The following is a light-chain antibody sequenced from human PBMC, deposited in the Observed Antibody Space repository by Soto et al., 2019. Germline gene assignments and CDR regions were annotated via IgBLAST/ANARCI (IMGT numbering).Light chain of an antibody. Sequence: DIVMTQSPDSLAVSLGERATINCKSSQSVLYSSNNKNHLAWYQQKPGQPPKLLIYGASTRESGVPDRFSGSGSGTDFTLTISSLQAEDVAVYYCQQYYTTPWTFGQGTKVEIK. CDR1: QSVLYSSNNKNH. CDR3: QQYYTTPWT. J-gene: IGKJ1*01. CDR2: GAS. V-gene: IGKV4-1*01.